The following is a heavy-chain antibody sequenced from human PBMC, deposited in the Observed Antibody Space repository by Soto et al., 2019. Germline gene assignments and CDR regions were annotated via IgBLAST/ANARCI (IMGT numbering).Heavy chain of an antibody. Sequence: PGGSLRLSCAASGFTFSDYYMTWIRQAPGKGLEWVSYISIGGSSIYYADSVKGRFTISRDNAKNSLYLQMNSLRAEDTAMYYCASLAIGTIIRGAPDFWGQGTLVTVSS. CDR3: ASLAIGTIIRGAPDF. V-gene: IGHV3-11*01. D-gene: IGHD3-10*01. CDR2: ISIGGSSI. CDR1: GFTFSDYY. J-gene: IGHJ4*02.